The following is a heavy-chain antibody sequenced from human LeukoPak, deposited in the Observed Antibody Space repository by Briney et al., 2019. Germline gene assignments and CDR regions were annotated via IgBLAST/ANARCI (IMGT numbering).Heavy chain of an antibody. V-gene: IGHV3-23*01. Sequence: PGGSLRLSCAASGFTFSSYAMSWVRQAPGKGLEWVSAISGSGGSTYYADSVKGRFTISRDNSKNTLYLQMNSLRAEDTAVYYCAKAVTYYYGSGSYYFWFAPWGQGTLVTVSS. CDR3: AKAVTYYYGSGSYYFWFAP. CDR1: GFTFSSYA. D-gene: IGHD3-10*01. CDR2: ISGSGGST. J-gene: IGHJ5*02.